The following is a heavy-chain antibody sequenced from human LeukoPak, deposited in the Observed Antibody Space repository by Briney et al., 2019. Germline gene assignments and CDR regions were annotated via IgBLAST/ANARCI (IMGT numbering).Heavy chain of an antibody. CDR2: INHSGST. D-gene: IGHD2-15*01. V-gene: IGHV4-39*07. CDR1: GGSISSGSYY. Sequence: SETLSLTCTVSGGSISSGSYYWSWIRQPPGKGLEWIGEINHSGSTNYNPSLKSRVTISVDTSKNQFSLKLSSVTAADTAVYYCAESYCSGGSCYGGDYWGQGTLATVSS. CDR3: AESYCSGGSCYGGDY. J-gene: IGHJ4*02.